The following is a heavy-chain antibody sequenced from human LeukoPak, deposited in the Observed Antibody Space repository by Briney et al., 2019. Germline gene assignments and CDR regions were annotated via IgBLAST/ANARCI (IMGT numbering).Heavy chain of an antibody. Sequence: ASVKVSCKASGGTFSSYAISWVRQAPGQGLEWVGRIIPIFGTANCAQKFPGRVTITTDESTSTAYMELSSLRSEDTAVYYCARDISDGYVDYWGQGTLVTVSS. V-gene: IGHV1-69*05. CDR3: ARDISDGYVDY. J-gene: IGHJ4*02. CDR1: GGTFSSYA. CDR2: IIPIFGTA. D-gene: IGHD5-24*01.